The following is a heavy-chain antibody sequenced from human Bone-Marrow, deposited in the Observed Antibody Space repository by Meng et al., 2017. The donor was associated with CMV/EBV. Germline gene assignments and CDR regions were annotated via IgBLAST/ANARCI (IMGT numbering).Heavy chain of an antibody. D-gene: IGHD5-24*01. CDR2: IWYDGSNK. J-gene: IGHJ4*02. CDR1: GFTFSSYG. Sequence: GGSLRLSCAASGFTFSSYGMHWVRQAPGKGLEWVAVIWYDGSNKYYADSVKGRFTISRDNSKNTLYLQMNSLRAEDTAVYYCAKDAAGMATIYYFDYWGQGTLVTVPS. CDR3: AKDAAGMATIYYFDY. V-gene: IGHV3-33*06.